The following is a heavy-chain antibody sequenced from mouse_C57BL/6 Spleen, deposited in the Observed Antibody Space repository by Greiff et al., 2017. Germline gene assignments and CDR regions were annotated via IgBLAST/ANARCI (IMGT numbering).Heavy chain of an antibody. V-gene: IGHV1-80*01. CDR3: AREGEGRAMDY. Sequence: VQLQQSGAELVKPGASVKISCKASGYAFSSYWMNWVKQRPGKGLEWIGQIYPGDGDTNYNGKFKGKATLTADKSSSTAYMQLSSLTSEDSAVYFCAREGEGRAMDYWGQGTSVTVSS. D-gene: IGHD3-3*01. J-gene: IGHJ4*01. CDR1: GYAFSSYW. CDR2: IYPGDGDT.